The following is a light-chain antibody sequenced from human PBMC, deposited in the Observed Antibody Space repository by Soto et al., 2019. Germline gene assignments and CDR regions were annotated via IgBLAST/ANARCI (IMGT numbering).Light chain of an antibody. CDR2: GAS. Sequence: EIVLTQSPGTLSMSPGERATLSCRASQSISSNYLAWYQQKPGHAPRLLIYGASSRATGLPDRFSGSGSGTDFPLTISRLEAEDFAVYYCQQYGSSPRTFGQGTKVEF. CDR3: QQYGSSPRT. J-gene: IGKJ1*01. CDR1: QSISSNY. V-gene: IGKV3-20*01.